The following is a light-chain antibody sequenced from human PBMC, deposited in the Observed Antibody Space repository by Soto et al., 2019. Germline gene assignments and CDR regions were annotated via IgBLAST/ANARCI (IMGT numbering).Light chain of an antibody. Sequence: DIVMTQSPSTLSASPGERATLSCRASESVTSNLAWYQQKPGQAPSLLIYGASSMATGIPARFSGSGSGTEFTLTISSLQSEDFAVYYCQQYNNWPPLTFGGGTQVEIK. V-gene: IGKV3-15*01. CDR3: QQYNNWPPLT. CDR1: ESVTSN. CDR2: GAS. J-gene: IGKJ4*01.